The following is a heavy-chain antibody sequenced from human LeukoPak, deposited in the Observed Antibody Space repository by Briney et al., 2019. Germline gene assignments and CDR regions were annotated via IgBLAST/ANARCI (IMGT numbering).Heavy chain of an antibody. D-gene: IGHD6-13*01. CDR1: GFTFSNYW. CDR3: ARPLGAAAGIGWFDP. V-gene: IGHV3-7*01. CDR2: INQDGSEK. Sequence: GGSLRLSCAASGFTFSNYWMSWVRQAPGKGLDWVANINQDGSEKYYADSVEGRFTISRDNAKNSLYLQMNSLRAEDTAVYYCARPLGAAAGIGWFDPWGQGTLVTVSS. J-gene: IGHJ5*02.